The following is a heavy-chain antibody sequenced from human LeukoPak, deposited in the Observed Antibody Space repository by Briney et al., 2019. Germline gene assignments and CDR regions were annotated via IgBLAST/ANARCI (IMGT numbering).Heavy chain of an antibody. Sequence: GASVKVSCKVSGYTLTELSMHWVRQAPGKGLEWMGGFDPEDGETIYAQKFQGRVTMTEDTSTDTAYMELSSLRSEDTAVYYCATALYSSGWYKLMGYFDYWGQGTLVTVSS. CDR1: GYTLTELS. CDR2: FDPEDGET. D-gene: IGHD6-19*01. CDR3: ATALYSSGWYKLMGYFDY. J-gene: IGHJ4*02. V-gene: IGHV1-24*01.